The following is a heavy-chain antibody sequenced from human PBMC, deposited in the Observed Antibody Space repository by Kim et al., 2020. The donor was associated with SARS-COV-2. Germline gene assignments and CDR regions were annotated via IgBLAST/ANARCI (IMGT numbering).Heavy chain of an antibody. V-gene: IGHV3-73*01. CDR1: GFSFSDSS. D-gene: IGHD1-1*01. CDR3: TRVPGTTLAFCDAYD. J-gene: IGHJ3*02. Sequence: GGSLRLSCAASGFSFSDSSMHWVRQASGKGLEWVGRIRSKTNSYATTYAASGKGRFTISRDDSKKSAYLQMNSLKTEDAAVYYCTRVPGTTLAFCDAYD. CDR2: IRSKTNSYAT.